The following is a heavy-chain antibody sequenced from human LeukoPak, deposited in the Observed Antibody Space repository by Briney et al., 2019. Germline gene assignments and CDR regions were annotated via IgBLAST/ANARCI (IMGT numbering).Heavy chain of an antibody. J-gene: IGHJ3*02. CDR1: GGSVSSGSYY. D-gene: IGHD4-17*01. V-gene: IGHV4-61*01. CDR2: IYYSGST. CDR3: ARVYGDHDAFDI. Sequence: SETLSLTCTVSGGSVSSGSYYWSWLRQPPGKAREWIGYIYYSGSTNYNPSLKSRVTISVVTSKNQFSLKLSFVTAADPAVYYCARVYGDHDAFDIWGQGTMVTVSS.